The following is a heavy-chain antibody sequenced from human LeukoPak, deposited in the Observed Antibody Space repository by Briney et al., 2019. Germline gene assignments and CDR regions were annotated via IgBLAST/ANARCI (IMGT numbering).Heavy chain of an antibody. J-gene: IGHJ5*02. CDR1: RGSISSRTYY. CDR2: IYYSGNT. CDR3: ALDTDTCRSNSCYSTGFDP. D-gene: IGHD2-2*01. V-gene: IGHV4-39*01. Sequence: SETLSLTCTVSRGSISSRTYYWCWIRQPPGKRLEWFGSIYYSGNTYYNPSLKSRATISVDTSNNQCSLKLRSVTAADTAVYYCALDTDTCRSNSCYSTGFDPWGQGTLVTVSS.